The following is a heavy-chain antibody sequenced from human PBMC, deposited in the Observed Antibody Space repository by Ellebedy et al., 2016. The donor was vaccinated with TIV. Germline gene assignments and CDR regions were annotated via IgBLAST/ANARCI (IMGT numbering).Heavy chain of an antibody. CDR2: IRWDDDK. Sequence: SGPTLVXPPQTLTLTCTFSGFSLSTSGMCVTWIRQPPGKALEWPALIRWDDDKYYNTSLKARLTISKDTSNNQVVLSMTNLDPVDTATYYCARMSYGDFGGDLGYWGQGTLVTVSS. V-gene: IGHV2-70*01. D-gene: IGHD4-17*01. J-gene: IGHJ4*02. CDR1: GFSLSTSGMC. CDR3: ARMSYGDFGGDLGY.